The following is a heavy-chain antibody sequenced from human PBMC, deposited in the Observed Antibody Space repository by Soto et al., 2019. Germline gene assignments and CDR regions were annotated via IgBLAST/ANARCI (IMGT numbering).Heavy chain of an antibody. J-gene: IGHJ5*02. Sequence: SETLSLTCAVSGGSISSSNWWSWVRQPPGKGLEWIGEIYHSGSTNYNPSLKSRVTISVDKSKNQFSLKLSSVTAADTAVYYCARGGYSYGTNWFDPWGQGTLVTVSS. CDR1: GGSISSSNW. CDR2: IYHSGST. D-gene: IGHD5-18*01. CDR3: ARGGYSYGTNWFDP. V-gene: IGHV4-4*02.